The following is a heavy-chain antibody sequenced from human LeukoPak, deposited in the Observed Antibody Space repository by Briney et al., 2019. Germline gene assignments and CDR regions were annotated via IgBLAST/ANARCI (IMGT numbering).Heavy chain of an antibody. Sequence: QPGGSLTLSCAASGFTFSNYWMHWVRQAPGKGLVWVSRIHDDGSKTVYADSVKGRFTISRDNAKNMLFLQMNSLRAEDTAVYYCARGSDFDYWGQGTLVTVSS. CDR3: ARGSDFDY. V-gene: IGHV3-74*01. J-gene: IGHJ4*02. CDR1: GFTFSNYW. CDR2: IHDDGSKT.